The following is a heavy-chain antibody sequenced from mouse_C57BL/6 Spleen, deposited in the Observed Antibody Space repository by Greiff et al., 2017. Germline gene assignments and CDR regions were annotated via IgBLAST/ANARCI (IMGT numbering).Heavy chain of an antibody. CDR3: ARRGYYSKEDWYFDV. CDR1: GYTFTSYW. D-gene: IGHD2-5*01. V-gene: IGHV1-59*01. CDR2: IDPSDSYT. J-gene: IGHJ1*03. Sequence: QVQLQQPGAELVRPGTSVKLSCKASGYTFTSYWMHWVKQRPGQGLEWIGVIDPSDSYTNYNQKFKGKATLTVETSSSTAYMQLSSLTSEDSAVYYCARRGYYSKEDWYFDVWGTGTTVTVSS.